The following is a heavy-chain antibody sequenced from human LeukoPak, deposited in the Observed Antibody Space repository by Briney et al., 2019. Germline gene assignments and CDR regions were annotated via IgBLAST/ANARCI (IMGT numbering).Heavy chain of an antibody. Sequence: GGSLRLSCTASGFTFNEYAMSWFRQAPGKGLEWVGFIRSKGSGGTIEYAASVKDRFTLSRDDSKSIVSLQMNSLQSEDTAVYYCVKGRTRADSWGQGTLVTVSS. D-gene: IGHD3-3*01. CDR2: IRSKGSGGTI. CDR1: GFTFNEYA. J-gene: IGHJ4*02. V-gene: IGHV3-49*03. CDR3: VKGRTRADS.